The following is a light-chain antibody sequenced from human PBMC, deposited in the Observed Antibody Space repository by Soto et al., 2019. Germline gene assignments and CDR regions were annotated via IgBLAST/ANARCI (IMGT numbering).Light chain of an antibody. CDR3: MQGTQFPRT. CDR2: EAS. Sequence: EIVLTQTPLCLSVTPGQPASISCKSSQSLLHSDGKTYLYWYLQRPGQPPQALMYEASNRFSGVPDRFSGSGSGTDFTLKISRVEADDVGVYYCMQGTQFPRTFGQGTKAEIK. J-gene: IGKJ1*01. V-gene: IGKV2D-29*01. CDR1: QSLLHSDGKTY.